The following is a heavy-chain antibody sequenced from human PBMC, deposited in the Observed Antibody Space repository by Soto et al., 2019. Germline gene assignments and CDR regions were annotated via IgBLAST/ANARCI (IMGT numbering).Heavy chain of an antibody. Sequence: PVGSLRLSCAASGFSFGNYAMIWVRQAPGKGLEWVSVIGGGGEYTDYAGSVRGRFTISRDNSKNTLYLQMNSLGVDDTAVYYCAKDPDYGDTSSYPSPPPWGRGTLVTVSS. V-gene: IGHV3-23*01. CDR2: IGGGGEYT. CDR1: GFSFGNYA. D-gene: IGHD4-17*01. CDR3: AKDPDYGDTSSYPSPPP. J-gene: IGHJ5*02.